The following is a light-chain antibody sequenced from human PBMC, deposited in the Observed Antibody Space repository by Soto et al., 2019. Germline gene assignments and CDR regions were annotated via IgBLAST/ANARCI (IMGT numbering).Light chain of an antibody. J-gene: IGKJ3*01. Sequence: DIQMTQSPSSLSASVGDRVTIPCRASQSISSYLNWYQHKPGEAPRLLIYAASSLQTGVPSRFSGSGSGTDFTLTISTLQPEDFATYYCQQSYSTPFTFGPGTKVDI. CDR1: QSISSY. CDR3: QQSYSTPFT. V-gene: IGKV1-39*01. CDR2: AAS.